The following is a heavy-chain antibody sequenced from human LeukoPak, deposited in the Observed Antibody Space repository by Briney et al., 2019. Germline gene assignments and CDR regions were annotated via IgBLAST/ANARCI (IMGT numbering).Heavy chain of an antibody. CDR2: IYTSGST. D-gene: IGHD1-26*01. CDR3: ARGYSGSYGRFDY. CDR1: GGSISSYY. Sequence: SETLSLTCTVSGGSISSYYWSWIRQPPGKGLEWIGYIYTSGSTNYNPSLKSRVTISVDTSKNQFSLKLSSATAADTAVYYCARGYSGSYGRFDYWGQGTLATVSS. J-gene: IGHJ4*02. V-gene: IGHV4-4*09.